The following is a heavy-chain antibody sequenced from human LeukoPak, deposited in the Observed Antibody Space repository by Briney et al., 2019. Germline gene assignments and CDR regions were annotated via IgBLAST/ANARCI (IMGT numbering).Heavy chain of an antibody. J-gene: IGHJ2*01. CDR1: GFTVSSNY. Sequence: PGGSLRLSCAASGFTVSSNYMNWVRQAPGKGLEWVSVFYSVGSTYYADSVKGRFTISRDNSKNTLYLQMNSLRAEDTAVYYCAREELGYWYFDLWGRGTLVTVSS. V-gene: IGHV3-53*01. CDR2: FYSVGST. D-gene: IGHD1-26*01. CDR3: AREELGYWYFDL.